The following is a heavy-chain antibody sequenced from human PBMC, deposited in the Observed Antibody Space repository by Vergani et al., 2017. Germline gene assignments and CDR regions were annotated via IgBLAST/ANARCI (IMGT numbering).Heavy chain of an antibody. V-gene: IGHV1-18*01. CDR2: INAGNGNT. CDR1: GYTFTSYG. CDR3: ASPIGGAYYYYGMDV. J-gene: IGHJ6*02. Sequence: QVQLVQSGAEVKKPGASVKVSCKASGYTFTSYGISWVRQAPGQGLEWMGWINAGNGNTKYSQKFQGRVTITRDTSASTAYMELSSLRSEDTAVYYCASPIGGAYYYYGMDVWGQGTTVTVSS. D-gene: IGHD3-16*01.